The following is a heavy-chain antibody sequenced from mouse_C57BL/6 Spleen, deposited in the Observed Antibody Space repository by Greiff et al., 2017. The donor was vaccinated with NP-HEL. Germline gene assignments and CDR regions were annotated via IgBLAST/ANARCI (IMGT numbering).Heavy chain of an antibody. J-gene: IGHJ1*03. CDR2: IYPSDSET. V-gene: IGHV1-61*01. CDR1: GYTFTSYW. Sequence: QVQLQQPGAELVRPGSSVKLSCKASGYTFTSYWMDWVKQRPGQGLEWIGNIYPSDSETHYNQKFKDKATLTVDKSSSTAYMQLSSLTSEDSAVYYCARRRVYYDYDGWYFDVWGTGTTVTVSS. CDR3: ARRRVYYDYDGWYFDV. D-gene: IGHD2-4*01.